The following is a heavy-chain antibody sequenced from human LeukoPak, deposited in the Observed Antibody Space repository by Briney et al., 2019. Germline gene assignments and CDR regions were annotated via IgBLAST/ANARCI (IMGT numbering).Heavy chain of an antibody. CDR3: ARGYYYDSSVAY. V-gene: IGHV3-21*01. CDR2: ISHSSIYI. Sequence: GGSLRLSCAASGFTFSTFGFNWVRQAPGKGLEWVSSISHSSIYISYADSVKGRFTISRYNARNSVYLQMDSLRVEDTAVYYCARGYYYDSSVAYWGQGTLVTVSS. CDR1: GFTFSTFG. D-gene: IGHD3-22*01. J-gene: IGHJ4*02.